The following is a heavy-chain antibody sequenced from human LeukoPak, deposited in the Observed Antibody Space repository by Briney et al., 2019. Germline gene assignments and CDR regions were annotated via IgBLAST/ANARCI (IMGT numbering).Heavy chain of an antibody. Sequence: GGSLRLSCAASGFTFSSYAMSWVRQAPGKGLEWVSSISSSSSYIYYADSVKGRFTISRDNAKNSLYLQMNSLRAGDTAVYYCARVGAAAVSALDYWGQGTLVTVSS. CDR1: GFTFSSYA. D-gene: IGHD6-13*01. J-gene: IGHJ4*02. CDR2: ISSSSSYI. V-gene: IGHV3-21*01. CDR3: ARVGAAAVSALDY.